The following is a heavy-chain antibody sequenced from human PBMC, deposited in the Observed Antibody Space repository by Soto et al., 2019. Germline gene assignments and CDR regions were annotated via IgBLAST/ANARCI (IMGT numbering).Heavy chain of an antibody. J-gene: IGHJ5*02. Sequence: SETLSLACTVSGGSISSINNHFSNHYCSWIRLSPGKGLEWIGYISYSGSTNYNPSLKSRVTISVDTSKSQFSLKLSSVTAADTAVYYCARDQEVQTSYFDSSGYYYVNWFDPWGQGTLVTVS. CDR3: ARDQEVQTSYFDSSGYYYVNWFDP. D-gene: IGHD3-22*01. CDR1: GGSISSINNHFSNHY. CDR2: ISYSGST. V-gene: IGHV4-59*11.